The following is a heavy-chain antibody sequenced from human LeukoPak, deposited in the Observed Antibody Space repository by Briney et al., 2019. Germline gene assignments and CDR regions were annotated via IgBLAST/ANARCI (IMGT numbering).Heavy chain of an antibody. CDR1: GLTFSSSW. D-gene: IGHD1-26*01. V-gene: IGHV3-7*01. Sequence: GGSLRLSCAASGLTFSSSWMSWVRQAPGKGLEWLANIKQDGSEKYYVDSVKGRFTISRDNAKNSLYLQMNSLRAEDTALYYCARGRYSGSYLLDYWGQGTLVTVSS. CDR3: ARGRYSGSYLLDY. J-gene: IGHJ4*02. CDR2: IKQDGSEK.